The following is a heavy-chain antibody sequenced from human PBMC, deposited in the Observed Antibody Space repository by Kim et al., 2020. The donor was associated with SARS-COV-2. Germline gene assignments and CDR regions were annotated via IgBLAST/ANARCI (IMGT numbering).Heavy chain of an antibody. D-gene: IGHD6-19*01. CDR3: ARDFGYSSGWYSYYFDY. CDR2: INAGNGNT. Sequence: ASVKVSCKASGYTFTSYAMHWVRQAPGQRLEWMGWINAGNGNTKYSQKFQGRVTITRDTSASTAYMELSSLRSEDTAVYYCARDFGYSSGWYSYYFDYWGQGTLVTVSS. V-gene: IGHV1-3*01. J-gene: IGHJ4*02. CDR1: GYTFTSYA.